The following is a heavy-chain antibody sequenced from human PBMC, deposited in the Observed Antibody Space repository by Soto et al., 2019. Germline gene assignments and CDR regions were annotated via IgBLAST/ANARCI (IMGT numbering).Heavy chain of an antibody. D-gene: IGHD6-13*01. J-gene: IGHJ5*02. CDR2: ISGSSSST. CDR1: GFTFSSYA. V-gene: IGHV3-23*01. Sequence: GGSLRLSCAASGFTFSSYAMSWVRQAPGKGLEWVSAISGSSSSTYYADSVKGRFTISRDNAKNSLYLQMNSLRAEDTAVYYCARVRGQQQLAGWFDPWGQGTLVTVSS. CDR3: ARVRGQQQLAGWFDP.